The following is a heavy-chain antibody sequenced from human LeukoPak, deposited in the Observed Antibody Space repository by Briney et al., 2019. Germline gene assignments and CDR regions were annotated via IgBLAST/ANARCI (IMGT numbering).Heavy chain of an antibody. CDR3: ARVERTYYDFWSGYYFLDY. J-gene: IGHJ4*02. CDR2: ISYDGSNK. V-gene: IGHV3-30-3*01. D-gene: IGHD3-3*01. CDR1: GFTFSSYA. Sequence: PGGSLRLSCAASGFTFSSYAMPWVRQAPGKGLEWVAVISYDGSNKYYADSVKGRFTISRDNSKNTLYLQMNSLRAEDTAVYYCARVERTYYDFWSGYYFLDYWGQGTLVTVSS.